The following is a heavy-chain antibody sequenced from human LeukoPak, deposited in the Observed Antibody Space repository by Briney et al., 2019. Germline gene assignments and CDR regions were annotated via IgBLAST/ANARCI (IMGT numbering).Heavy chain of an antibody. J-gene: IGHJ5*02. D-gene: IGHD3-22*01. CDR1: GYIFTDYY. CDR3: ARVVKRGYNWFDP. V-gene: IGHV1/OR15-1*04. CDR2: INPNSGNT. Sequence: ASVKVSCKASGYIFTDYYMHWVRQAPGQELGWMGRINPNSGNTGYAQKFQGRVTITRNTSISTAYMELSSLRSEDTAVYYCARVVKRGYNWFDPWGQGTLVTVSS.